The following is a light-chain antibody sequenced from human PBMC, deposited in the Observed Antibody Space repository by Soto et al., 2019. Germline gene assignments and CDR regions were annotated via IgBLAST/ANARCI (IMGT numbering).Light chain of an antibody. CDR2: KAS. V-gene: IGKV1-5*03. CDR1: QSISSW. CDR3: QHFNSYPWT. Sequence: DIQMTQSPSTLSASVGDRVTITCRASQSISSWLAWYQQKPGKAPKLLINKASSLESGVPSRFSGSGYGTEFTLTISSLKPDDFATYYCQHFNSYPWTVGQGTKVDSK. J-gene: IGKJ1*01.